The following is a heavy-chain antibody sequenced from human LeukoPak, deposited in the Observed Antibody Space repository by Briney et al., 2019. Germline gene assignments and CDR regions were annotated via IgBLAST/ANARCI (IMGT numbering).Heavy chain of an antibody. J-gene: IGHJ6*02. CDR2: ISYDGSNK. V-gene: IGHV3-30-3*01. Sequence: GRSLRLSCAASGFTFSSYAMHWVRQAPGKGQEWVAVISYDGSNKYYADSVKGRFTISRDNSKNTLYLQMNSLRAEDTAVYYCARAVVPAAILYYYGMDVWGQGTTVTVSS. CDR3: ARAVVPAAILYYYGMDV. D-gene: IGHD2-2*02. CDR1: GFTFSSYA.